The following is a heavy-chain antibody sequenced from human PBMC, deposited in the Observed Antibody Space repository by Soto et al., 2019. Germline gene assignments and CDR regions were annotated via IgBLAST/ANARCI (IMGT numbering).Heavy chain of an antibody. CDR1: GFTFDDYA. Sequence: EVQLVESGGGLVQPGRSLRLSCAASGFTFDDYAMHWVRQAPGKGLEWVSGISGSGGSTYYADSVKGRFTISRDNSKNTLYLQMNSLRAEDTAVYYCAKFSVTGTTRSFDPWGQGTLVTVSS. J-gene: IGHJ5*02. V-gene: IGHV3-23*04. CDR2: ISGSGGST. CDR3: AKFSVTGTTRSFDP. D-gene: IGHD1-7*01.